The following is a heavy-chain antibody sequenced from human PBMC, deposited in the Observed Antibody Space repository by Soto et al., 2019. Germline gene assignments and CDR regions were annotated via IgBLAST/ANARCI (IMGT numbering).Heavy chain of an antibody. V-gene: IGHV4-30-4*01. D-gene: IGHD1-26*01. CDR2: IYNSVNT. CDR3: ARGPSGDKVDS. J-gene: IGHJ4*02. CDR1: GGSVSNGFYS. Sequence: QVQLQESGPGLVEPSQTLSLTCTVSGGSVSNGFYSWSWIRQSPGRGLEWIGHIYNSVNTYSNPFLQSRVTISIDTSKYQFSRNLSSVTAADTAVYYCARGPSGDKVDSWGQGTLVTVSS.